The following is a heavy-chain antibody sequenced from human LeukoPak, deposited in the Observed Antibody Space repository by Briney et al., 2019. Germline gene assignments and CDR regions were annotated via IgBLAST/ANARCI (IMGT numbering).Heavy chain of an antibody. CDR3: AKDELYSSGWYGTFDI. D-gene: IGHD6-19*01. Sequence: GGSLRLSCAASGFTFSNYAMSWVRQAPGKGLEWVSAISGSGGSTYYADSVKGRFTISRDNSKNTLYLQMNSLRAEDTAVYYCAKDELYSSGWYGTFDIWGQGTMVTVSS. CDR1: GFTFSNYA. CDR2: ISGSGGST. V-gene: IGHV3-23*01. J-gene: IGHJ3*02.